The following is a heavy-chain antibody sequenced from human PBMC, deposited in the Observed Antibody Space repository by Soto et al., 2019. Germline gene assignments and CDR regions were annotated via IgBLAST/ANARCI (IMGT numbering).Heavy chain of an antibody. CDR2: INHSGST. V-gene: IGHV4-34*01. D-gene: IGHD2-2*01. CDR1: GGSFSGYY. CDR3: ARGRAVVPAAMDNYYYYMDV. J-gene: IGHJ6*03. Sequence: SETLSLTCAVYGGSFSGYYWSWIRQPPGKGLEWIGEINHSGSTNYNPSLKSRVTISVDTSKNQFSLKLSSVTAADTAVYYCARGRAVVPAAMDNYYYYMDVWGKGTTVTVS.